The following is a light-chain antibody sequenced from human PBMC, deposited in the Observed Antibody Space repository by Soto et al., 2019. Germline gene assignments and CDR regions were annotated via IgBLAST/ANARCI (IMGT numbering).Light chain of an antibody. CDR3: SSYAGKHIV. Sequence: SVLTQPPSASGSPGQSVAISCPGTSSDVGGYDYVSWYQQHPGKAPKLMIYDVTKRPSGVPDRFSASKSGNTASLTVSGLQAQDEADFYCSSYAGKHIVFGTGNTVT. CDR1: SSDVGGYDY. J-gene: IGLJ1*01. V-gene: IGLV2-8*01. CDR2: DVT.